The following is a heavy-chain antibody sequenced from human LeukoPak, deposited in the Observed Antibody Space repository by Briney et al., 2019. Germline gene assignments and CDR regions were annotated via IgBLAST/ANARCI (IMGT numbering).Heavy chain of an antibody. D-gene: IGHD3-9*01. J-gene: IGHJ4*02. CDR1: GGSISSYY. Sequence: SETLSLTCTASGGSISSYYWSWIRQPPGKGLEWIGYIYYSGNTNYNPSLKSRVTISVDTSKNQFSLKLSSATAADTAVYYCARSGALTGYLYWGQGTLVTVSS. CDR2: IYYSGNT. CDR3: ARSGALTGYLY. V-gene: IGHV4-59*01.